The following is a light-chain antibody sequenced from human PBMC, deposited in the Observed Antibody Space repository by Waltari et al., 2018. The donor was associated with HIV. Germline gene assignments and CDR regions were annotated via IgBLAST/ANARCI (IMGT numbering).Light chain of an antibody. V-gene: IGKV3-20*01. CDR3: QQYDNSRWT. CDR1: QSVSSNH. J-gene: IGKJ1*01. CDR2: DAS. Sequence: ETILTQSPGTLSFSPGERATLSCRASQSVSSNHVAWYQQKPGQAPRLLVYDASSRAPGIPDRFSGSGSGTDFILTINGLEPEDVAVYYCQQYDNSRWTFGQGTKVEIK.